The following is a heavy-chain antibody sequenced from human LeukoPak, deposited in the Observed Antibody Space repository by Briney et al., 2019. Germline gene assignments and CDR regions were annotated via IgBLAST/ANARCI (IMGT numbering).Heavy chain of an antibody. V-gene: IGHV1-2*02. CDR3: ARDKYSYGYTDGRFDY. CDR1: GYTFTGYY. CDR2: INPNSGGT. D-gene: IGHD5-18*01. Sequence: ASVKVSCKASGYTFTGYYMHWVRQAPGQGLEWMGWINPNSGGTNYAQKFQGRVTMTRDTSISTAYMELSRLRSEDTAVYYCARDKYSYGYTDGRFDYWGQGTLVTVSS. J-gene: IGHJ4*02.